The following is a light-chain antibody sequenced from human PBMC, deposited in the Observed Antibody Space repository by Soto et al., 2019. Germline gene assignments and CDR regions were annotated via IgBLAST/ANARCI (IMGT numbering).Light chain of an antibody. CDR2: EVS. CDR1: SSDLGGYNF. V-gene: IGLV2-8*01. Sequence: QSALTQPPSASGSPGQSVTISCTGTSSDLGGYNFVSWYQQHPGKAPKPMIYEVSKRPSGVPDRFSGSKSGHTASLTVSGLQAEDEADYYCSSYAGSNNLIFGGGTKVTVL. CDR3: SSYAGSNNLI. J-gene: IGLJ2*01.